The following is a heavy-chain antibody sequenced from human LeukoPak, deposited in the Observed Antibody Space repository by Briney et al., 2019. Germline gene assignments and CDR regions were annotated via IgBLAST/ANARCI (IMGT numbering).Heavy chain of an antibody. J-gene: IGHJ6*02. CDR3: ARGTGTYGMDV. D-gene: IGHD1-1*01. CDR2: INSDGSST. V-gene: IGHV3-74*01. Sequence: GGSLRLSCAASGFTFSSYWMHWVRQAPGKGLVWVSRINSDGSSTNYADSVKGRFTISRDNAKNTLYLQMNSLRAEYTAVYYCARGTGTYGMDVWGQGTTVTVSS. CDR1: GFTFSSYW.